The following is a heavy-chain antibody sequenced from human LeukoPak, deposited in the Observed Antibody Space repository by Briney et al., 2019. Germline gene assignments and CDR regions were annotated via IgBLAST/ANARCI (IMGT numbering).Heavy chain of an antibody. V-gene: IGHV3-30*18. CDR2: ISYDGSNK. D-gene: IGHD4-17*01. J-gene: IGHJ6*02. CDR1: GFTFSSYG. Sequence: PGGSLRLSCAASGFTFSSYGMYWVRQAPGKGLEWVAVISYDGSNKYYADSVKGRFTISRDNSKNTLYLQMNSLRAEDTAVYYCAKDQSTVTTALNYYYYGMDVWGQGTTVTVSS. CDR3: AKDQSTVTTALNYYYYGMDV.